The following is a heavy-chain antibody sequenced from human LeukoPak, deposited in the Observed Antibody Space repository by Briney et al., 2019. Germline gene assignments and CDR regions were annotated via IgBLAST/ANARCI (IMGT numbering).Heavy chain of an antibody. CDR1: GGTFTTYA. Sequence: ASVKVSCKASGGTFTTYAISWVRQAPGQGLEWMGRIIPILGILNYTQKFQGRVTITADKSTSTAYMELSSLRSEDAAVYYCARDPNRYCSSTTCFHYGMDVWGQGTTVTVSS. V-gene: IGHV1-69*04. D-gene: IGHD2-2*01. CDR3: ARDPNRYCSSTTCFHYGMDV. CDR2: IIPILGIL. J-gene: IGHJ6*02.